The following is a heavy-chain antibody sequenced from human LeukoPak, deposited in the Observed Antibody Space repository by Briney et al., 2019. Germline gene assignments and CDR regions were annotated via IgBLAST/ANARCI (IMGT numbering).Heavy chain of an antibody. CDR3: AKGDHYYDTSGDYYMDV. J-gene: IGHJ6*03. V-gene: IGHV3-23*01. CDR1: GFTFSSYA. D-gene: IGHD3-22*01. CDR2: ISGSGGST. Sequence: GGSLRLSCAASGFTFSSYAMSWVRQAPGKGLEWVSGISGSGGSTYYADSVKGRFTISRDNSKNTLYLQMSSLRVEDTAVYYCAKGDHYYDTSGDYYMDVWGKGTTVTVSS.